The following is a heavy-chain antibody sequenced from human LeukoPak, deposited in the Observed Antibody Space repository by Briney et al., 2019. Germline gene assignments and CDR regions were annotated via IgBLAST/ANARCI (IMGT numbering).Heavy chain of an antibody. CDR1: GFTFSSYA. CDR2: ISYDGSNK. J-gene: IGHJ5*02. Sequence: GGSLRLSCAASGFTFSSYAMHWVRQAPGKGLEWVAVISYDGSNKYYADSVKGRFTISRDNSKNTLYLQMNSLRAKDTAVYYCARSGEQWLVFTTINWFDPWGQGTLVTVSS. D-gene: IGHD6-19*01. V-gene: IGHV3-30*04. CDR3: ARSGEQWLVFTTINWFDP.